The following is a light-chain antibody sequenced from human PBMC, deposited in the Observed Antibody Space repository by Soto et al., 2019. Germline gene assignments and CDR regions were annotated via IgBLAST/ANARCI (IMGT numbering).Light chain of an antibody. CDR1: SSDVGAYDY. Sequence: QSVLTQPASVSGSPGQSIAISCIGTSSDVGAYDYVSWYQQHPDKAPKLIIYEVTYRPSGVSDRFSGSKSVNTATLTISGLQAEDEADYYCSSQTSISTRVFGTGTKATVL. CDR2: EVT. CDR3: SSQTSISTRV. J-gene: IGLJ1*01. V-gene: IGLV2-14*03.